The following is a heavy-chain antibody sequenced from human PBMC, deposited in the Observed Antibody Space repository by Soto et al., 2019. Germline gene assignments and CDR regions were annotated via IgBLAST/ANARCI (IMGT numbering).Heavy chain of an antibody. CDR3: AKILHPTPGYWSGGSYYLHPDY. V-gene: IGHV3-23*01. J-gene: IGHJ4*02. Sequence: EVQLLESGGGLVQPGGSLRLSCAASGFTFSSYVMSWVRQAPGKGLEWVSSISGSGGSTYYADSVKGRFTISRDISKNTLYLQMNSLRAEDKAVYYCAKILHPTPGYWSGGSYYLHPDYWGQGTLVTVSS. D-gene: IGHD2-15*01. CDR1: GFTFSSYV. CDR2: ISGSGGST.